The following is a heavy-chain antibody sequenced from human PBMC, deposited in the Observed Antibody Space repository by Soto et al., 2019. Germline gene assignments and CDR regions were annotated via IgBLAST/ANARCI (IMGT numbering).Heavy chain of an antibody. V-gene: IGHV1-3*01. Sequence: AAVKVSCKASGYTFSSYAMHWVRQAPGQRLEWMGWINAGYGNTKSSQKFQDRVTISRDTSASTAYMELTSLRSEDTAVYYCARDTGDGTFDFWGQGTLVTVSS. CDR2: INAGYGNT. CDR1: GYTFSSYA. D-gene: IGHD7-27*01. CDR3: ARDTGDGTFDF. J-gene: IGHJ4*02.